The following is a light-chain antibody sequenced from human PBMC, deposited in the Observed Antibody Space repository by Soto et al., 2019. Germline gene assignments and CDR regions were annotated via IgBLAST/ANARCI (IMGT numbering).Light chain of an antibody. Sequence: EIVMTQSPATLSVSPGERTTLSCRASQSVSSNLAWYQQKPGQTPRLLIYVASTRAIGIPARFSGSGSGTEFTLTISSLQSEDFAVYYCQQYNKWLWTFGQGTNVEI. V-gene: IGKV3-15*01. CDR1: QSVSSN. CDR2: VAS. J-gene: IGKJ1*01. CDR3: QQYNKWLWT.